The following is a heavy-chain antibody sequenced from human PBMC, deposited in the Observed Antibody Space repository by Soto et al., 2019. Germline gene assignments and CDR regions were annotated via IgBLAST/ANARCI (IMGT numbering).Heavy chain of an antibody. J-gene: IGHJ4*02. Sequence: QVQLVQSGAEVKKPGSSVKVSCRASGGAFNSYTISWVRQAPGHGLEWMGTIIPIVGRPNYAQKFQGRVSITVDKSTSAAFLELSNLRSDDTAIYYCARVRGPGDYWGQGTLVTVSS. D-gene: IGHD3-10*01. CDR3: ARVRGPGDY. CDR1: GGAFNSYT. CDR2: IIPIVGRP. V-gene: IGHV1-69*08.